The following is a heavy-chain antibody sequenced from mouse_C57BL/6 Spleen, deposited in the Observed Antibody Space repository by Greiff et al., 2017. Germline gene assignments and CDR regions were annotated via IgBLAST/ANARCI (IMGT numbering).Heavy chain of an antibody. D-gene: IGHD1-1*01. V-gene: IGHV1-82*01. CDR2: IYPGDGDT. CDR3: ARDGSSYGAIDY. J-gene: IGHJ4*01. CDR1: GYAFSSSW. Sequence: QVQLQQSGPELVKPGASVKISCKASGYAFSSSWMNWVKQRPGKGLEWIGRIYPGDGDTNYNGKFKGKATLTADKSSSTAYMQLSSLTSEDSAVYFCARDGSSYGAIDYWGQGTSVTVSS.